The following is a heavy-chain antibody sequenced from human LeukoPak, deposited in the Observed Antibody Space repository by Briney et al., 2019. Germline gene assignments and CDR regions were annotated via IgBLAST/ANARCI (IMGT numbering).Heavy chain of an antibody. CDR1: GYSFTSYW. CDR2: IYLGDSDT. CDR3: ARPRIAAAGNVYYMDV. J-gene: IGHJ6*03. D-gene: IGHD6-13*01. Sequence: GESLKISCKGSGYSFTSYWIGWVRQMPGKGLEWMGIIYLGDSDTRYSPSFQGQVTTSADKSISTAYLQWSSLKASDTAMYYCARPRIAAAGNVYYMDVWGKGTTVTVSS. V-gene: IGHV5-51*01.